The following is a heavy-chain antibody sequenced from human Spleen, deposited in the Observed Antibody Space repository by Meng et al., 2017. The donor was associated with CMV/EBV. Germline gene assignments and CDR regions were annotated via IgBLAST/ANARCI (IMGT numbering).Heavy chain of an antibody. CDR2: IKEDGSEK. D-gene: IGHD3-3*01. Sequence: GESLKISCAASGFTFRSYYMTWVRQAPGRGLEWVADIKEDGSEKFYVDSVKGRFTISRDNAMDSLYLQMNNLRAEDTAVYYCARDRSGYNTYGMDVWGQGTTVTVSS. J-gene: IGHJ6*02. CDR3: ARDRSGYNTYGMDV. CDR1: GFTFRSYY. V-gene: IGHV3-7*01.